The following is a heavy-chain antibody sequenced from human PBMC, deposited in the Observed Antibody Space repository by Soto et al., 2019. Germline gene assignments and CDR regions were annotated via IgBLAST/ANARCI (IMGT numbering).Heavy chain of an antibody. CDR2: VKRKIDGETT. D-gene: IGHD2-15*01. CDR3: TTGSVAGV. Sequence: EVQLVESGGGLVKPGGSLRLSCAASDFSISNAWMNWVRQAPGKGLEWVGRVKRKIDGETTDYAAPVKGRFTISRDDSNNMLYLQMNSLKADDTAVYYCTTGSVAGVWGQGTTVTVSS. CDR1: DFSISNAW. V-gene: IGHV3-15*07. J-gene: IGHJ6*02.